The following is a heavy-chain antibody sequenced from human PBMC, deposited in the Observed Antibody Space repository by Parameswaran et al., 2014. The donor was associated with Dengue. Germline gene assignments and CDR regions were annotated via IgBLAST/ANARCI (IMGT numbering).Heavy chain of an antibody. CDR2: ISSNGGST. J-gene: IGHJ4*02. CDR3: VKSAQPYQLPDFDY. Sequence: WIRQPPGKGLEYVSAISSNGGSTYYADSVKGRFTISRDNSKNTLYLQMSSLRAEDTAVYYCVKSAQPYQLPDFDYWGQGTLVTVSS. V-gene: IGHV3-64D*06. D-gene: IGHD2-2*01.